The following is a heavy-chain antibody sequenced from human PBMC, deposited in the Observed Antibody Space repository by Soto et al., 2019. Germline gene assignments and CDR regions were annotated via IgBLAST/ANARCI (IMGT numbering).Heavy chain of an antibody. J-gene: IGHJ6*02. CDR3: TTAPPSIAYLYYCYGMEV. CDR2: IKSKTDGGTT. D-gene: IGHD2-15*01. CDR1: GFTFSNAW. Sequence: GGSLRLSCAASGFTFSNAWMNWVRQAPGKGLEWVGRIKSKTDGGTTDYAAPVKGRFTISRDDSKNTLYLQMNSLKTEDTAVYYCTTAPPSIAYLYYCYGMEVWGQGTTGTVSS. V-gene: IGHV3-15*07.